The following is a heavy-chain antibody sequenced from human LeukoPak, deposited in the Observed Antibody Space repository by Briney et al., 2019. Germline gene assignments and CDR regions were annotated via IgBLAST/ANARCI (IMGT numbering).Heavy chain of an antibody. Sequence: GGSLRLSCTASGFNFGIYGMHWVRQAPGKGLEWVAVMWDDGTNEYYVESVKGRFTISRDNGKRTLYLQMNSLRAEDTAVYYCAKAIDSSGSNFDYWGQGTLVTVSS. V-gene: IGHV3-33*03. CDR2: MWDDGTNE. D-gene: IGHD3-22*01. CDR1: GFNFGIYG. CDR3: AKAIDSSGSNFDY. J-gene: IGHJ4*02.